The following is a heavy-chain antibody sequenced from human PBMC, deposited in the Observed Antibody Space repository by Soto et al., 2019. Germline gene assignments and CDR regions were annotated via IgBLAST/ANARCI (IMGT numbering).Heavy chain of an antibody. J-gene: IGHJ5*02. CDR1: GDIFSNYA. CDR3: ARADLLGDADL. CDR2: IIPMFNSA. Sequence: QVQLVQSGAEVKKPGSSVKVSCKTSGDIFSNYAITWVRQAPGQGLEWMGGIIPMFNSANYAQKFQGRVTIIAVKSTSTVYMELSSLTSEDTAVYYCARADLLGDADLWGQGTLVTVSS. D-gene: IGHD1-26*01. V-gene: IGHV1-69*06.